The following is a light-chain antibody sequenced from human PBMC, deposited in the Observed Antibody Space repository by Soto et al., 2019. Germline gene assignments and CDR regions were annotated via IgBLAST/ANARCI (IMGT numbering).Light chain of an antibody. CDR2: GNS. V-gene: IGLV1-40*01. CDR3: QSYDSCLSGYG. Sequence: QSALTQPPSVSGAPGQRVTISCTGSSSNIGAGYDVHWYQQLPGTAPKLLIHGNSNRPSGVPDRCSGSKSGTSAALAITGLEAEDEGDYYCQSYDSCLSGYGYGTGTKGPVL. J-gene: IGLJ1*01. CDR1: SSNIGAGYD.